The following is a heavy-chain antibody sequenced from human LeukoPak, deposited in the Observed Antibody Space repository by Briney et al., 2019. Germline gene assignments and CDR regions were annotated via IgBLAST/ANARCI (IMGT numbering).Heavy chain of an antibody. CDR2: ISYDGSNK. Sequence: GRSLRLSCAASGFTFSSYGMHWVRQAPGKGLEWVAVISYDGSNKYYADSVKGRFTISRDNSKNTLYLQMNSLRAEDTAVYYCAKDWYGSGWYFDVDVWGQGTTVTVSS. V-gene: IGHV3-30*18. CDR1: GFTFSSYG. J-gene: IGHJ6*02. CDR3: AKDWYGSGWYFDVDV. D-gene: IGHD6-19*01.